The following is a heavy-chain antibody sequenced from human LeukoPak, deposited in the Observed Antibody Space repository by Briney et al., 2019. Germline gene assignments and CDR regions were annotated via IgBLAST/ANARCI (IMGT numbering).Heavy chain of an antibody. Sequence: GGSLRLSCAASGFTFSSYAMSWVRQAPGKGLEWISAISGSGGSTYYADSVKGRFTISRDNSKNTLYLQMNSLRAEDTAVYYCAKPPYAFSSSYYYMDVWGKGTTVTVSS. CDR2: ISGSGGST. J-gene: IGHJ6*03. CDR1: GFTFSSYA. V-gene: IGHV3-23*01. CDR3: AKPPYAFSSSYYYMDV. D-gene: IGHD6-6*01.